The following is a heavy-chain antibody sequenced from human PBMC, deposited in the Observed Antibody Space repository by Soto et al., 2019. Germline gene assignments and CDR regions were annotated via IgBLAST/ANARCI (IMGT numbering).Heavy chain of an antibody. CDR1: GFSFSTSD. CDR3: ARKSSSDTSGSDFFDY. Sequence: EVELVESGGGLVEPGGSLRLSCAASGFSFSTSDMTWVRQAPGKGLEYVSSINYSGRYMFYAGPLKGRFTISRDKAKSSLYLQMNSLRAEDTAVYYCARKSSSDTSGSDFFDYWGQGTLVSVSA. D-gene: IGHD5-12*01. CDR2: INYSGRYM. V-gene: IGHV3-21*04. J-gene: IGHJ4*02.